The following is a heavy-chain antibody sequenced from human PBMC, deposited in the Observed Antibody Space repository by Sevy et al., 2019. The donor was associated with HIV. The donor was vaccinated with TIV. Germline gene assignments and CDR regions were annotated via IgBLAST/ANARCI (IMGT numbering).Heavy chain of an antibody. V-gene: IGHV3-73*01. CDR1: GFTFSGSA. CDR2: IRSKANSYAT. Sequence: GGSLRLSCAASGFTFSGSAMHWVRQASGKGLEWVGRIRSKANSYATAYAASVKGRFTISRDDSKNTAYLQMNSLKTEDTAVYYCTRGREYCSSTSCFVAFDIWGQGTTVTVSS. CDR3: TRGREYCSSTSCFVAFDI. D-gene: IGHD2-2*01. J-gene: IGHJ3*02.